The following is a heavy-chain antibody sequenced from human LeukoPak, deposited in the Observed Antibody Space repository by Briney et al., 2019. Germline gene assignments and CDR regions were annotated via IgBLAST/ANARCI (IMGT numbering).Heavy chain of an antibody. D-gene: IGHD3-10*01. CDR1: GFTFSSYE. J-gene: IGHJ5*02. CDR2: ISSSGSTI. V-gene: IGHV3-48*03. Sequence: GGSLRLSCAASGFTFSSYEMNWVRQAPGKGLEWVSYISSSGSTIYYADSVKGRFTISRDNAKNSLYLQTNSLRAEDTAIYYCASLLVRPRDWFDPWGQGTLVTVSS. CDR3: ASLLVRPRDWFDP.